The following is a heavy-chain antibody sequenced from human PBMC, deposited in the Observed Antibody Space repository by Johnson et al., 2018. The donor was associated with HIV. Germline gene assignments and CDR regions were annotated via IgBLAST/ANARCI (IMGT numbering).Heavy chain of an antibody. CDR3: ARSQVAATSEGAFDI. J-gene: IGHJ3*02. CDR1: GFTVSSNY. CDR2: IYSGGST. V-gene: IGHV3-53*01. Sequence: VQLVESGGDLIQPGGSLRLSCAASGFTVSSNYMSWVRQAPGKGLEWVSVIYSGGSTYYADSVKGRFTISRDNSKNTLYLQMNSLRAEDTAVYYCARSQVAATSEGAFDIWGQGTMVTVSS. D-gene: IGHD2-15*01.